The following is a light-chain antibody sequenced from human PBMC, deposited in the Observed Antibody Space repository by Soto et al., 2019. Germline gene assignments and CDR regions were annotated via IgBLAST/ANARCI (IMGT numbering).Light chain of an antibody. CDR3: QQYGTSPWT. CDR2: AAS. J-gene: IGKJ1*01. Sequence: EIVLTQSPGTLSLSPGERATLSCRASQSVSSSYLAWYQQKPGQAPRLLIYAASSRATGIPDRFSGSGSGTDFTLTISRLEPEDFALYYWQQYGTSPWTFGQGTKL. V-gene: IGKV3-20*01. CDR1: QSVSSSY.